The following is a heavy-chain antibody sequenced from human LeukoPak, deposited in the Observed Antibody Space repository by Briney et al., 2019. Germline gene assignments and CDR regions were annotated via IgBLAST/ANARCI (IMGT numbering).Heavy chain of an antibody. CDR1: GGSISSSNW. J-gene: IGHJ4*02. Sequence: PSETLSLTCAVSGGSISSSNWWSWVRQPPGKGLEWIGEIYYSGSTKYNPSLKSRVTISVDKSKNQFSLKLSSVTAADTAVYYCARVKCSGGSCPRRWGQGTLVTVSS. CDR3: ARVKCSGGSCPRR. CDR2: IYYSGST. V-gene: IGHV4-4*02. D-gene: IGHD2-15*01.